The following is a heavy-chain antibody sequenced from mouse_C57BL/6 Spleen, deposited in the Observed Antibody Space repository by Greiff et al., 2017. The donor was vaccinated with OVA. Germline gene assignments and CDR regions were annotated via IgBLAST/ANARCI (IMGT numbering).Heavy chain of an antibody. CDR1: GYTFPSYW. CDR2: INPSSGYT. J-gene: IGHJ3*01. CDR3: ARNPTTVVEGWFAY. Sequence: QVQLKQSGAELAKPGASVKLSCKASGYTFPSYWMHWVKQRPGPGLEWIGYINPSSGYTKYNQKFKAKATLTADKSSSTDYMQLSSLTYEDSAVYYCARNPTTVVEGWFAYWGQGTLVTVSA. V-gene: IGHV1-7*01. D-gene: IGHD1-1*01.